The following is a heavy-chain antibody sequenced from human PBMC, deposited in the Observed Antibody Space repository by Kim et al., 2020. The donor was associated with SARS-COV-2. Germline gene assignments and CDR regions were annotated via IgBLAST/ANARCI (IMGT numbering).Heavy chain of an antibody. CDR3: ARLQLARDYYYYGMDV. J-gene: IGHJ6*04. CDR1: GGSISSSSYY. CDR2: IYYSGST. V-gene: IGHV4-39*01. D-gene: IGHD5-18*01. Sequence: SETLSLTCTVSGGSISSSSYYWGWIRQPPGKGLEWIGSIYYSGSTYYNPSLKSRDTISVEPSKNQFSLKLSSVTAADTAVYYCARLQLARDYYYYGMDVWGKGTTGTVSS.